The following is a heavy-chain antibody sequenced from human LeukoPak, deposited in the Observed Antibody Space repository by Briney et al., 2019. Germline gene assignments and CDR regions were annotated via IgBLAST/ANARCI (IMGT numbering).Heavy chain of an antibody. J-gene: IGHJ4*02. CDR1: GYSFSSYW. D-gene: IGHD3-22*01. Sequence: GESLRISCKGSGYSFSSYWINWVRQMPGRGLVWVGRIDPSDSYINYSPSFQGHVTISADKSIGTAYLQWSSLTASDTAIYYCARPDCSGSGCKLLPFWGQGTLVTVSS. CDR3: ARPDCSGSGCKLLPF. V-gene: IGHV5-10-1*01. CDR2: IDPSDSYI.